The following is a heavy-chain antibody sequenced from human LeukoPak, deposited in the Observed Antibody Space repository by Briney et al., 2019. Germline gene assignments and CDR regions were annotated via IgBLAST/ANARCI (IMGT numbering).Heavy chain of an antibody. D-gene: IGHD1-1*01. J-gene: IGHJ4*02. V-gene: IGHV3-33*01. CDR3: ARGGTTGTTPTDY. CDR2: IWYDGSNK. CDR1: GFTFSSYG. Sequence: GGSLRLSCAASGFTFSSYGMHWVRQAPGTGLEWVAVIWYDGSNKYYADSVKGRFTISRDNSKNTLYLQMNSLRAEDTAVYYCARGGTTGTTPTDYWGQGTLVTVSS.